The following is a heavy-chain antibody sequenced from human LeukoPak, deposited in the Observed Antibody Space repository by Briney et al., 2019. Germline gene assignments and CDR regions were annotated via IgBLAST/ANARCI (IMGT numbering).Heavy chain of an antibody. CDR3: AREKMSIAIFGVVTAGYEPFDY. D-gene: IGHD3-3*01. CDR2: IYHSGST. Sequence: SETLSLTCTASGYSISSGYYWGWIRQPPGKGLEWIGSIYHSGSTYYNPSLKSRVTISVDTSKNQFSLKLSSVTAADTAVYYCAREKMSIAIFGVVTAGYEPFDYWGQGTLVTVSS. J-gene: IGHJ4*02. V-gene: IGHV4-38-2*02. CDR1: GYSISSGYY.